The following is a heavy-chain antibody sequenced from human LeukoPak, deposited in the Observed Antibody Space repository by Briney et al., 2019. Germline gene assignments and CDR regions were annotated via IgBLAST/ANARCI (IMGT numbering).Heavy chain of an antibody. V-gene: IGHV3-23*01. J-gene: IGHJ4*02. CDR1: GFTFNNYA. D-gene: IGHD3-10*01. Sequence: PGGSLRLSCAASGFTFNNYAMSWVRQAPGKGLEWVSGISGSGGSTYYADSVKGRFTISRDNSKNTLYLQMNSLTAEDTAVYYCAKDSVPYYYGSGSYPDYWGQGTLITVSS. CDR2: ISGSGGST. CDR3: AKDSVPYYYGSGSYPDY.